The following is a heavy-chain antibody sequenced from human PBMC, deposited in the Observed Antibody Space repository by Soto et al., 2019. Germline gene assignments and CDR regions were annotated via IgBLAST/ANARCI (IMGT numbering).Heavy chain of an antibody. CDR2: IIPIFGTA. CDR1: GGTFSSYA. J-gene: IGHJ3*02. V-gene: IGHV1-69*01. CDR3: ARVLKGYYDSSGYAFDI. Sequence: QVQLVQSGAEVKKPGSSVKVSCKASGGTFSSYAISWVRQAPGQGLEWMGGIIPIFGTANYAQKFQGRVTITADESTSTAYRELSSLRSEDTAVYYCARVLKGYYDSSGYAFDIWGQGTTVTVSS. D-gene: IGHD3-22*01.